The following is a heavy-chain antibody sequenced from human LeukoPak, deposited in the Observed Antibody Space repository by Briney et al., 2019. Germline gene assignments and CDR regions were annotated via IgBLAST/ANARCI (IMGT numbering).Heavy chain of an antibody. Sequence: PSETLSLTCTVSGGSISSGGYYWSWIRQHPGKGLEWIGYIYYSGSTYYNPSLKSRVTISVDTSKNQFSLKLSSVTAADTAVYSCARAAQYSSSWYSSSYFDYWGQGTLVTVSP. J-gene: IGHJ4*02. CDR3: ARAAQYSSSWYSSSYFDY. D-gene: IGHD6-13*01. CDR2: IYYSGST. CDR1: GGSISSGGYY. V-gene: IGHV4-31*03.